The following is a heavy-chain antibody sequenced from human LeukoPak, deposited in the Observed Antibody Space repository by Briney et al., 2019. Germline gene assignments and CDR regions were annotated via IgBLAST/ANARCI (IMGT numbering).Heavy chain of an antibody. CDR1: GFALSNHW. CDR2: ISSSSSYI. D-gene: IGHD6-13*01. V-gene: IGHV3-21*01. CDR3: ARDYSSSWYRAFDI. J-gene: IGHJ3*02. Sequence: GGSLRLSCATSGFALSNHWMSWVRHVPGKGLEWVSSISSSSSYIYYADSVKGRFTISRDNAKNSLYLQMNSLRAEDTAVYYCARDYSSSWYRAFDIWGQGTMVTVSS.